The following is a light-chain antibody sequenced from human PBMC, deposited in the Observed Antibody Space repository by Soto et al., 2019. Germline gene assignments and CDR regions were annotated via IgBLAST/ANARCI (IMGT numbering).Light chain of an antibody. J-gene: IGLJ1*01. Sequence: QSALTQPASVSGSPGQSIAISCTGTSSDVGGYNYVSGNQQHPGKAPKLMIYDVSNRPSGVSNRFSGSMSGNTASLTISGLQAEDEADYYCSSYTSSSTYVFGTGTKVTVL. CDR1: SSDVGGYNY. CDR2: DVS. V-gene: IGLV2-14*01. CDR3: SSYTSSSTYV.